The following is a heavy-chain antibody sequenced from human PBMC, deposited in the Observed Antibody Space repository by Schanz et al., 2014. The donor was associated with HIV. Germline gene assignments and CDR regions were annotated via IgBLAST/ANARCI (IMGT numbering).Heavy chain of an antibody. CDR2: ISPYNGDR. CDR3: ARDGSKWNFEY. Sequence: QVQLVQSGAEVKKPGASVKVSCKASGYTFINYDIHWVRQAPGQGLDWMGWISPYNGDRKYDRKIQGRVTLTTDTSTNTAYMELRSLRSDDTAVYYCARDGSKWNFEYWGQGTLVTVSP. D-gene: IGHD4-4*01. J-gene: IGHJ4*02. CDR1: GYTFINYD. V-gene: IGHV1-18*01.